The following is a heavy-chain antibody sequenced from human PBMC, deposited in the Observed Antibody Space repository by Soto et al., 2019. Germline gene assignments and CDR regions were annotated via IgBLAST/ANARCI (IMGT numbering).Heavy chain of an antibody. V-gene: IGHV2-5*02. D-gene: IGHD6-19*01. CDR2: LYWDDDN. J-gene: IGHJ4*02. CDR1: GFSLSTRDVG. CDR3: AHGSGWLFDY. Sequence: QITLKESGPPLVKPTQTLTLTCTFSGFSLSTRDVGVGWIRQPLGKALEWLALLYWDDDNRYSPSLRRRLTLTKDTSKNQVVLTMTNMDPVDTATYYCAHGSGWLFDYWGPGTLVTVSS.